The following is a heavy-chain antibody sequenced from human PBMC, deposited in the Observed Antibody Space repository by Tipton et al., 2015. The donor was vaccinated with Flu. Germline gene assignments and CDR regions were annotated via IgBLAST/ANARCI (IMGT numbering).Heavy chain of an antibody. CDR2: IKQDGSEK. Sequence: GSLRLSCAASGFTFSSYWMSWVSQAPGKGLEWVANIKQDGSEKYYVDSVKGRFAISRDSAKNSLYLQMNSLRAEDTAVYYCARGVTYYYGSGSYYNLGNFDYWGQGTLVTVSS. CDR3: ARGVTYYYGSGSYYNLGNFDY. V-gene: IGHV3-7*04. D-gene: IGHD3-10*01. J-gene: IGHJ4*02. CDR1: GFTFSSYW.